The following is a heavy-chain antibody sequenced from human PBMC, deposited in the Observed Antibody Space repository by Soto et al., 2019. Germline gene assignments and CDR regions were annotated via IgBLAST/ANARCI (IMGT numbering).Heavy chain of an antibody. CDR2: ISSGGGRTT. D-gene: IGHD6-25*01. J-gene: IGHJ6*02. CDR1: GFTFSGHT. CDR3: AKGHGSGSWLMDV. Sequence: LRLSCAASGFTFSGHTMNWARQAPGKGLEWLAFISSGGGRTTYYADSVKGRFTISRDDAKDSLFLQMNTLRDDDTAIYYCAKGHGSGSWLMDVWGQGTTVTVSS. V-gene: IGHV3-48*02.